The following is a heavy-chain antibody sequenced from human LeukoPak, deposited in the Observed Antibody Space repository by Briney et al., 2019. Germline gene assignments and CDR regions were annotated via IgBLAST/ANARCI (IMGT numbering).Heavy chain of an antibody. V-gene: IGHV3-11*05. J-gene: IGHJ4*02. CDR1: GFTVSGNF. Sequence: GGSLRLSCAASGFTVSGNFMSWVRKAPGKGLEWVSYISSGSTYTNYADSVEGRFTISRDNAKNSLYLQMNSLRAEDTAVYYCAKDAANLLYYFDYWGQGALVTVSS. CDR3: AKDAANLLYYFDY. CDR2: ISSGSTYT. D-gene: IGHD2-15*01.